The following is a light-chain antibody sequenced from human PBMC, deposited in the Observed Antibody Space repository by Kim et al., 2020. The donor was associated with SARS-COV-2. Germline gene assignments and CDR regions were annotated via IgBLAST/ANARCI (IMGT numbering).Light chain of an antibody. V-gene: IGKV3-20*01. CDR3: QQYGSSLYT. CDR2: GAS. CDR1: HSVSSSY. J-gene: IGKJ2*01. Sequence: LSPGERASLSCRASHSVSSSYLDWYQQKPGQAPRLLIYGASSRATGIPDRFSGSGSGTDFTLTISRLEPEDFAVYYCQQYGSSLYTFGQGTKLEI.